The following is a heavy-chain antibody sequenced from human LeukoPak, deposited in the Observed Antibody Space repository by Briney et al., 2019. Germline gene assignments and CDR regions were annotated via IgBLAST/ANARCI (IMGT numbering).Heavy chain of an antibody. Sequence: ASVKVSCKASGCTFSDYFMHWVRQAPGQGLEWVGWINPKSGGANSAQKFQGRVTMNRDTSISTGYMELSSLRSDDTAIYYCARDRYGDGFALFDYWGQGTLVTVSS. CDR2: INPKSGGA. CDR1: GCTFSDYF. J-gene: IGHJ4*02. CDR3: ARDRYGDGFALFDY. V-gene: IGHV1-2*02. D-gene: IGHD5-24*01.